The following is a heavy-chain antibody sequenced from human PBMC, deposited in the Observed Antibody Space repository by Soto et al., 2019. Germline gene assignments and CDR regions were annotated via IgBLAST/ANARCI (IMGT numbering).Heavy chain of an antibody. D-gene: IGHD1-26*01. CDR3: ARSHSPSIIATFAF. Sequence: TLPLTCNVSGGAISAFLWNWIRQTPGKGLEWIGRIYANGQTKYNPSLERRVTMSVDTPKHQFSLRLNSLSAADTAVSYCARSHSPSIIATFAFLGEGRMVT. CDR1: GGAISAFL. J-gene: IGHJ3*01. V-gene: IGHV4-4*07. CDR2: IYANGQT.